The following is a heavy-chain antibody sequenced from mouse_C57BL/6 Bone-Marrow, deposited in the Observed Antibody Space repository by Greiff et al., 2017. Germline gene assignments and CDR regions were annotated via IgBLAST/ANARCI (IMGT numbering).Heavy chain of an antibody. CDR1: GFTFSSYG. CDR2: ISSGGSYT. V-gene: IGHV5-6*02. J-gene: IGHJ4*01. Sequence: EVKLVESGGDLVKPGGSLKLSCAASGFTFSSYGMSWVRQTPDKRLEWVATISSGGSYTYYPDSVKGRFTISRDNAKNTLYLQMSSLKSEDTAMYYGARAPQLLLYYAMDYWGQGTSVTVSS. D-gene: IGHD4-1*02. CDR3: ARAPQLLLYYAMDY.